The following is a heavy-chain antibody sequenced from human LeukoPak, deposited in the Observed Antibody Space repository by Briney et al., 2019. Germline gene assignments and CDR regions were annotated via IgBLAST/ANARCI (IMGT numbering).Heavy chain of an antibody. V-gene: IGHV4-59*12. Sequence: SETLSLTCTVSGGSITTYFWSWIRQPPGKGLEWIGYIYYIGSTNYNPSLKSRVTISVDTSKNQFSLKLSSVTAADTAVYYCARTYHYYYYYMDVWGKGTTVTVSS. J-gene: IGHJ6*03. CDR3: ARTYHYYYYYMDV. CDR2: IYYIGST. CDR1: GGSITTYF.